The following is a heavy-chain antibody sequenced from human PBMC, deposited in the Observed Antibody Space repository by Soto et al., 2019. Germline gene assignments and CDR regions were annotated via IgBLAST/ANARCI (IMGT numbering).Heavy chain of an antibody. CDR3: ARGRGTELELLHWFDP. CDR2: ISAYNGNT. CDR1: RYTFTSYG. D-gene: IGHD1-7*01. J-gene: IGHJ5*02. Sequence: QVQLLQSGAEVKKPGASVKVSCKASRYTFTSYGISWVRQAPGQGLEWMGWISAYNGNTNYAQKLQGRVTMTTDTSTSTAYMELRSLRSDDTAVFYCARGRGTELELLHWFDPWGQGTLVTVSS. V-gene: IGHV1-18*01.